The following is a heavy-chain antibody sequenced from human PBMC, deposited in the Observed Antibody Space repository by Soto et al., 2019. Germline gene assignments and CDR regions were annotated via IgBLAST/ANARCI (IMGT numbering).Heavy chain of an antibody. Sequence: QVQLVQSGAEVKKPGASVKISCKASAYPFTSFYIHWVRQAPGQGLEWMGMINRSGGSTTYAQKFQGSVTLTRDVSTYTIYMELTGQKYVDTAMYFCAREGTDYGDYDYWGQGTLVTVSS. CDR3: AREGTDYGDYDY. CDR2: INRSGGST. J-gene: IGHJ4*02. D-gene: IGHD4-17*01. V-gene: IGHV1-46*01. CDR1: AYPFTSFY.